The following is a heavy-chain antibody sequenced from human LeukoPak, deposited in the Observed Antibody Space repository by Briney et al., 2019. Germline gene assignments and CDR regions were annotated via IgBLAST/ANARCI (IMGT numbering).Heavy chain of an antibody. V-gene: IGHV3-30*18. CDR1: GFTFSSYG. CDR2: ISYDGSNK. CDR3: AKDRGGLDGYMAY. J-gene: IGHJ4*02. Sequence: GGSLRLSCAASGFTFSSYGMHWVRQAPGKGLEWVAVISYDGSNKYYADSVKGRFTISRDNSKNTLYLQMNSLRAEDTAVYYCAKDRGGLDGYMAYWGQGTLVTVSS. D-gene: IGHD5-24*01.